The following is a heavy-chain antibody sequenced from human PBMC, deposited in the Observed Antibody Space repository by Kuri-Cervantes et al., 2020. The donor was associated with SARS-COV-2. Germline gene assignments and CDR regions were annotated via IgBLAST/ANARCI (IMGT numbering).Heavy chain of an antibody. J-gene: IGHJ4*02. CDR2: INHSGNT. D-gene: IGHD3-3*01. CDR3: ARDHGPGYDFWSGWTLPHPEIPY. V-gene: IGHV4-34*01. Sequence: SETLSLTCAVYGGSFSGYYWSWIRQPPGKGLEWIGEINHSGNTNYNPSIKSRVTISVDTSRNQFSLKLSSVTAADTAVYYCARDHGPGYDFWSGWTLPHPEIPYWGKGTLVTVSS. CDR1: GGSFSGYY.